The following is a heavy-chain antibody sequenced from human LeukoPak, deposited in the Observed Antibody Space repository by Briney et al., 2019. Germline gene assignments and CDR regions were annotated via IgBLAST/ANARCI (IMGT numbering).Heavy chain of an antibody. J-gene: IGHJ5*02. CDR2: IYYTGTT. CDR3: ARHSKIVLATGWFDP. D-gene: IGHD3-16*02. CDR1: GDSLTTSFYF. Sequence: PSETLSLTCSASGDSLTTSFYFWGWVRQPPGKALEWIGSIYYTGTTYYNPSLKNRVIISEDTSKNQFYLQMTSVTAADTALYFCARHSKIVLATGWFDPWGQGVLVTVSS. V-gene: IGHV4-39*01.